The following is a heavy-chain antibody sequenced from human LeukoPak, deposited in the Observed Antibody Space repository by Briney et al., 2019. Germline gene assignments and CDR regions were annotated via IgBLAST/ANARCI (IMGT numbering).Heavy chain of an antibody. Sequence: ASVKVSCKASGYTFTGYYMHWVRQAPEQGLEWMGWINPNSGGTNYAQKFQGRVTMTRDTSISTAHMELSRLTSDDTAVYYCATALLSVGTSYWGQGTLVTVSS. V-gene: IGHV1-2*02. CDR3: ATALLSVGTSY. J-gene: IGHJ4*02. CDR2: INPNSGGT. CDR1: GYTFTGYY. D-gene: IGHD1-1*01.